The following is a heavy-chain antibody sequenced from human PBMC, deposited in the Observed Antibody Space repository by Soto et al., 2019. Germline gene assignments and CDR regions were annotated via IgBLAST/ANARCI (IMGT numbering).Heavy chain of an antibody. J-gene: IGHJ3*01. CDR2: ISWNSGFI. CDR3: ARCRRAGEGEINAFDL. CDR1: GFTFYDYA. Sequence: PGGSLRLSCAASGFTFYDYAMHWVRQAPGKGLEWVSDISWNSGFIGYADSVKCRFTISIDNAKNSLYLLMNSLRDEDTAFYYCARCRRAGEGEINAFDLWGQGTMVTVSS. D-gene: IGHD1-26*01. V-gene: IGHV3-9*01.